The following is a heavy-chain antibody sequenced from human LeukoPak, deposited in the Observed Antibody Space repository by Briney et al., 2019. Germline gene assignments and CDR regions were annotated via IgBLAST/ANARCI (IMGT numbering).Heavy chain of an antibody. CDR1: GDSVSSNSAA. J-gene: IGHJ6*02. V-gene: IGHV6-1*01. D-gene: IGHD5-12*01. CDR3: ARDQSEGYSGYDHYYYGMDV. CDR2: TYYRSKWYN. Sequence: SRTLSLTCAISGDSVSSNSAAWNWIWQSPSRGLEWLGRTYYRSKWYNDYAVSVKSRITINPDTSKNQFSLQLNSVTPEDTAVYYCARDQSEGYSGYDHYYYGMDVWGQGTTVTVSS.